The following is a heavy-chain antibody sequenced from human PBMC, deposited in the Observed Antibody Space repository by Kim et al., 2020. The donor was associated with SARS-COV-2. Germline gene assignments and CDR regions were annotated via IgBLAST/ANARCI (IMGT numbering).Heavy chain of an antibody. Sequence: GGSLRLSCAASGFTFSSYSMNWVRQAPGKGLEWVSSISSSSSYIYYADSLKGRFTISRDNAENSLYLQMNSLRADDTAVYYCAREVPNYYGSGSPSWDYWGQGTLVTVSS. J-gene: IGHJ4*02. CDR3: AREVPNYYGSGSPSWDY. D-gene: IGHD3-10*01. V-gene: IGHV3-21*01. CDR1: GFTFSSYS. CDR2: ISSSSSYI.